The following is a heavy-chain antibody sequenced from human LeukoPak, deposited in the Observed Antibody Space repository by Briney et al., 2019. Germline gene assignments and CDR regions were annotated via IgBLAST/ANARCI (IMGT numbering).Heavy chain of an antibody. CDR1: GFTFSNYC. J-gene: IGHJ4*02. CDR2: ICPDGTVT. V-gene: IGHV3-74*01. CDR3: VRDFRSADY. Sequence: GGSLGVSCAASGFTFSNYCMHWVRHIPGKGLVWVSRICPDGTVTNYADSVKGRFTISRDNAKNMVFLQMNSLRADDTAVYYCVRDFRSADYWGQGILVTVSS.